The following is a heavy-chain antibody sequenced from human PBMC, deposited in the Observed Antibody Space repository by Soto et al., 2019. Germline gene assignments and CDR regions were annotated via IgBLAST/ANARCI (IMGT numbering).Heavy chain of an antibody. CDR3: ARGGGSSSSTGDYYYYYGMDV. J-gene: IGHJ6*02. Sequence: GASVKVSCKASGYTFTSYGISWVRQAPGQGLEWMGWISAYNGNTNYAQKLQGRVTMTTDTSTSTAYMELRSPRSDDTAVYYCARGGGSSSSTGDYYYYYGMDVWGQGTTVTVSS. D-gene: IGHD6-6*01. CDR2: ISAYNGNT. V-gene: IGHV1-18*04. CDR1: GYTFTSYG.